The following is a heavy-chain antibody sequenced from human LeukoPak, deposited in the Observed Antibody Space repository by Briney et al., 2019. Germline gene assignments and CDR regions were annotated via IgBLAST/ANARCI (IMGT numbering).Heavy chain of an antibody. J-gene: IGHJ4*02. Sequence: GGSLRLSCAASGFTFSSYAMHWIRQAPGKGLEWVSSISSSTSYIYYADSVKGRFTISKDNAKNSLYLQMNSLRAEDTAVYYCARAGGSTVSHSDYWGQGTLVTVSS. CDR3: ARAGGSTVSHSDY. V-gene: IGHV3-21*01. D-gene: IGHD4-17*01. CDR2: ISSSTSYI. CDR1: GFTFSSYA.